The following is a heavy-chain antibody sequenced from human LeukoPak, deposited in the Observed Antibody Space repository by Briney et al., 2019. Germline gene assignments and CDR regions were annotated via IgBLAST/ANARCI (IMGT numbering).Heavy chain of an antibody. CDR3: ARGNQPGGDYSAFDI. V-gene: IGHV1-69*13. D-gene: IGHD4-17*01. CDR1: GGTFSSYA. CDR2: IIPIFGTA. Sequence: SVKVSCKASGGTFSSYAISWVRQAPGQGLEWMGGIIPIFGTANYAQKFQGRVTITADESASTAYMELSSLRSEDTAVYYCARGNQPGGDYSAFDIWGQGTMVTVSS. J-gene: IGHJ3*02.